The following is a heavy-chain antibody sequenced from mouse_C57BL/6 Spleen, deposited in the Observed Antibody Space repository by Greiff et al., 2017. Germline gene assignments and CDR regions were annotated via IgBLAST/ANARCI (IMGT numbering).Heavy chain of an antibody. J-gene: IGHJ1*03. CDR1: GFNITDYY. Sequence: VQLQQSGAELVKPGASVKLSCTASGFNITDYYMHWVKPRTEQGLEWIGRLAPVAGETKYAPKFQGMATITADTSSHTAYLQRSRMTSEDTAVYYGAGTATGGYFDDWGTGTTVTVSS. D-gene: IGHD4-1*01. CDR3: AGTATGGYFDD. CDR2: LAPVAGET. V-gene: IGHV14-2*01.